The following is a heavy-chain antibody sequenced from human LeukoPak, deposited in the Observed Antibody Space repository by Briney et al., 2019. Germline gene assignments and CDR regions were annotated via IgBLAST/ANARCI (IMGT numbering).Heavy chain of an antibody. J-gene: IGHJ4*02. CDR2: IYSGGST. Sequence: PGGSLRLSCAASGFAVSSNHMNWVRQAPGKGLEWVSVIYSGGSTYYADSVKGRFTISRDNSKNTLYLQMSSLRAEDTAVYYCARESGDYWGQGTLVTVSS. D-gene: IGHD3-10*01. CDR3: ARESGDY. CDR1: GFAVSSNH. V-gene: IGHV3-53*01.